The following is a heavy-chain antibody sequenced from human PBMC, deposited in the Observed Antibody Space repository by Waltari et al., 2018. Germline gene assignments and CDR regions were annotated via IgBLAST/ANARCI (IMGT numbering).Heavy chain of an antibody. Sequence: EVQLVESGGGLIQPGGSLRLSCAASGFTVSSNYMSWVRQAPGKGLEWVSVIYSGGSTYYADSVKGRFTISRDNSKNTLYLQMNSLRAEDTAVYYCAGSIQALSSSWYDHLDAFDIWGQGTMVTVSS. D-gene: IGHD6-13*01. J-gene: IGHJ3*02. CDR1: GFTVSSNY. CDR2: IYSGGST. CDR3: AGSIQALSSSWYDHLDAFDI. V-gene: IGHV3-53*01.